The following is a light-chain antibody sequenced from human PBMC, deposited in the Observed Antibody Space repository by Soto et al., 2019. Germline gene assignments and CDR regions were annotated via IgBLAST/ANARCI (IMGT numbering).Light chain of an antibody. Sequence: QSALTQPASVSGSPGQSIAISCTGSSSDVGGYNYVSWYQQHPGKAPKLMIYDVSNRPSAVSTRFSGSKSGNTASLTISGLQAEDEADYYCSSYTSSSTRVFGTGTKVTVL. CDR3: SSYTSSSTRV. CDR2: DVS. CDR1: SSDVGGYNY. V-gene: IGLV2-14*03. J-gene: IGLJ1*01.